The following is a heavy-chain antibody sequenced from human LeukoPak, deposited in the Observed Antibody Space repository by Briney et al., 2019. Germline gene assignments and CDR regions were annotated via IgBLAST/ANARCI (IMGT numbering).Heavy chain of an antibody. CDR2: INPNSGGT. CDR3: AREGDVLRFLEWPFDY. J-gene: IGHJ4*02. V-gene: IGHV1-2*06. D-gene: IGHD3-3*01. Sequence: ASVRVSCKASGYTFTGYYMHWVRQAPGQGLEWMGRINPNSGGTNYAQKFRGRVTMTRDTSISTAYMELSRLRSDDTAVYYCAREGDVLRFLEWPFDYWGQGTLVTVSS. CDR1: GYTFTGYY.